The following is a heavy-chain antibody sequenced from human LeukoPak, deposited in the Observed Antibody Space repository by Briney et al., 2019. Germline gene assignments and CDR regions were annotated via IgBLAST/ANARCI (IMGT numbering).Heavy chain of an antibody. D-gene: IGHD5-18*01. CDR2: IYYSGST. Sequence: SETLSLTCTVSGGSISSYYWSWIRQPPGKGLEWIGYIYYSGSTNYNPSLKSRVTISVDTSKNQFSLKLSSVTAADTAVYYCARHEGYSYGYYFDYWGQGTLVTVSP. V-gene: IGHV4-59*08. J-gene: IGHJ4*02. CDR3: ARHEGYSYGYYFDY. CDR1: GGSISSYY.